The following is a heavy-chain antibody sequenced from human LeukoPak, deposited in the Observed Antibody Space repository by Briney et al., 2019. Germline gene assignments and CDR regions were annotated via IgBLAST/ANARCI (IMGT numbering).Heavy chain of an antibody. CDR1: GGSISSGGYY. CDR2: ISYSGST. Sequence: SQTLSLTCTVSGGSISSGGYYWSWIRQHPGKGLEWIGYISYSGSTYYNPSLKSRVTISVDTSKNQVSLKLSSVTAADTAVYYCARDHCSGGSCYFYIGSYYYYGMDVWGQGTTVTVSS. J-gene: IGHJ6*02. D-gene: IGHD2-15*01. V-gene: IGHV4-31*03. CDR3: ARDHCSGGSCYFYIGSYYYYGMDV.